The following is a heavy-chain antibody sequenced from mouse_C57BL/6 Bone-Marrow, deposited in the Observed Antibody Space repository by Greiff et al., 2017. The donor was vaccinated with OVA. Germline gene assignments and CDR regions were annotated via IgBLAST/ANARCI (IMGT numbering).Heavy chain of an antibody. J-gene: IGHJ1*03. CDR3: AREVLRYRSYWYFDV. Sequence: EVQLQQSGPGLAKPSQTLSLTCSVTGYSITSDYWNWIRKFPGNKLEYMGYISYSGSTYYNPSLKSRISITRDTSKNQYYLQLNSVTTEDTATYYCAREVLRYRSYWYFDVWGTGTTVTVSS. CDR1: GYSITSDY. CDR2: ISYSGST. D-gene: IGHD1-1*01. V-gene: IGHV3-8*01.